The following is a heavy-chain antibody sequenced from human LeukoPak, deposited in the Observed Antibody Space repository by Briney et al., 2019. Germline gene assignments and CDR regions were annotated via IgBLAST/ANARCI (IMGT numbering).Heavy chain of an antibody. V-gene: IGHV3-48*01. CDR3: AKDAIVGAAGCDY. Sequence: GGSLRLSCAASGFTFSSYSMNWVRQAPGKGLEWVSYISSSSSTIYYADSVKGRFTISRDNAKNSLYLQMNSLRAEDTAVYYCAKDAIVGAAGCDYWGQGTLVTVSS. CDR1: GFTFSSYS. D-gene: IGHD1-26*01. CDR2: ISSSSSTI. J-gene: IGHJ4*02.